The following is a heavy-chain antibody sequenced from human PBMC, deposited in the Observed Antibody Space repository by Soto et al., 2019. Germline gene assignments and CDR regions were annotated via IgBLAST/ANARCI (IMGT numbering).Heavy chain of an antibody. V-gene: IGHV3-30*18. D-gene: IGHD6-6*01. CDR1: GFNFRAYG. J-gene: IGHJ6*02. Sequence: GGSLRLSCAASGFNFRAYGMHWVRQAPGKGLQWVAVMSSDASNKYYADSVKGRFTISRDNSQNTLYLQMNSLRPEDTAVYYCAKGSSSVYYYYYGMDVWGQGTTVTVSS. CDR2: MSSDASNK. CDR3: AKGSSSVYYYYYGMDV.